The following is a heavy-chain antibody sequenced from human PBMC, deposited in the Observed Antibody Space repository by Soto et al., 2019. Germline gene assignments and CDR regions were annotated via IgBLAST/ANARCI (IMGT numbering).Heavy chain of an antibody. J-gene: IGHJ4*02. CDR1: GFTVSSNY. CDR3: ARRQHSTSLPVFDY. CDR2: IYSGGST. V-gene: IGHV3-66*01. D-gene: IGHD6-13*01. Sequence: EVQLVESGGGLVQPGGSLRLSCAASGFTVSSNYMSWVRQAPGKGLEWVSVIYSGGSTYYADSVKGRFTISRDNTKNTLYLQMNSLRAEETAVYYCARRQHSTSLPVFDYWGQGTWVTFPP.